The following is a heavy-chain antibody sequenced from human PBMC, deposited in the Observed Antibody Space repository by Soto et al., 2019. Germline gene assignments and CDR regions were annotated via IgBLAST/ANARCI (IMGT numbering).Heavy chain of an antibody. CDR1: GGSISSSNW. V-gene: IGHV4-4*02. J-gene: IGHJ4*02. CDR2: IYHSGST. Sequence: QVQLQESGPGLVKPSGTLSLTCAVSGGSISSSNWWSWVRQPPGKGLEWIGQIYHSGSTHYNPSPKSPGTISVDQSQNQFSLKVSPGTAPDPAVYYLATEGKRYGYVCYWGQGSLVTLSS. D-gene: IGHD3-16*01. CDR3: ATEGKRYGYVCY.